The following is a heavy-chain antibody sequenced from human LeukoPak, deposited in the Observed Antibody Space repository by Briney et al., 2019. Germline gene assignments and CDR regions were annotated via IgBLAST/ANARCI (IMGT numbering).Heavy chain of an antibody. Sequence: GGSLRLSCAASGFTFSSYSMNWVRQAPGKGLEWVSAISGSGGSTYYADSVKGRFTISRDNSKNTLYLQMNSLRAEDTAVYYCAKDQGYGYYFDYWGQGTLVTVSS. J-gene: IGHJ4*02. D-gene: IGHD5-18*01. CDR1: GFTFSSYS. CDR2: ISGSGGST. CDR3: AKDQGYGYYFDY. V-gene: IGHV3-23*01.